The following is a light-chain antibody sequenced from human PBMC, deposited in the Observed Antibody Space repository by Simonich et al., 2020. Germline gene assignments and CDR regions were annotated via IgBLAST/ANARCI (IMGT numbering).Light chain of an antibody. CDR1: QSVLYSSNNKNY. CDR3: QQYYSTPWT. J-gene: IGKJ1*01. Sequence: DIVMTQSPDSLAVSLGERATLNCKSSQSVLYSSNNKNYLAWFQQKPGPPPKLLIYWASTRESGVPDRFSGSGSGTDFTLTISILQAEDVAVYYCQQYYSTPWTFGQGTKVEIK. CDR2: WAS. V-gene: IGKV4-1*01.